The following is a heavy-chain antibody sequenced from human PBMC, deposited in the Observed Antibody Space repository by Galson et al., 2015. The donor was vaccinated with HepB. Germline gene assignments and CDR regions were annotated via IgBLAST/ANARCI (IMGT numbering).Heavy chain of an antibody. D-gene: IGHD3-22*01. CDR2: IKSKTDGGTT. Sequence: SLRLSCAASGFTFSNAWMNWVRQAPGKGLEWVGRIKSKTDGGTTDYAAPVKGRFTISRDDSKNTLYLQMNSLKTEDTAVYYCTTKTPYYDSNAFDIWGQGTMVTVSS. CDR3: TTKTPYYDSNAFDI. V-gene: IGHV3-15*07. J-gene: IGHJ3*02. CDR1: GFTFSNAW.